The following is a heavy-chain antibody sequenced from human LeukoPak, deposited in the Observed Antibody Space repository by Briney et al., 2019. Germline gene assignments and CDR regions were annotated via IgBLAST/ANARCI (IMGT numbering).Heavy chain of an antibody. CDR1: GVSISSYY. V-gene: IGHV4-4*07. CDR3: ARALQWLAGVWFDP. J-gene: IGHJ5*02. CDR2: IYTSGST. D-gene: IGHD6-19*01. Sequence: SETLSLTCTVSGVSISSYYWSWIRPPAGKGLEWIGRIYTSGSTNYNTSLKSRVIMSVDTSKNQFSLKLSSVTAADTAVYYCARALQWLAGVWFDPWGQGTLVTVSS.